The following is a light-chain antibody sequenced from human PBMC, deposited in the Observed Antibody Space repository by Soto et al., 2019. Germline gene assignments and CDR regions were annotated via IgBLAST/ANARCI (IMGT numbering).Light chain of an antibody. Sequence: QSALTQPASVSGSPGQSITLSCTGTSSHVGTYNLVSWYQQYSGKAPKLMIYEVSKRPSGVSNRFSGSKSGNTASLTISGLQAEDEADYYCCSYAGTNTYVLGTGTKVTVL. CDR1: SSHVGTYNL. CDR2: EVS. J-gene: IGLJ1*01. V-gene: IGLV2-23*02. CDR3: CSYAGTNTYV.